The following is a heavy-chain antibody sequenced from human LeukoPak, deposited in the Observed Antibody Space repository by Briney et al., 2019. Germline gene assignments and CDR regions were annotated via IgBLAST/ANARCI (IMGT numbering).Heavy chain of an antibody. J-gene: IGHJ4*02. V-gene: IGHV4-39*07. D-gene: IGHD3-16*01. CDR2: IYYSGST. Sequence: SETLSLTCTVSGGSISSSSYYWGWIRQPPGKWLEWIGSIYYSGSTYYNPSLKSRVTISVDTSKNQFSLKLSSVTAADTAVYYCARGGGGILKPPAYFDYWGQGTLVTVSS. CDR3: ARGGGGILKPPAYFDY. CDR1: GGSISSSSYY.